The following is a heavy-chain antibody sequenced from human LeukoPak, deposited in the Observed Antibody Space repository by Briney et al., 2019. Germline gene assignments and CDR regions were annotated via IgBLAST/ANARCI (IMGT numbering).Heavy chain of an antibody. D-gene: IGHD2/OR15-2a*01. CDR1: GGSIRTSDYY. CDR2: IYYSGST. J-gene: IGHJ5*02. CDR3: ARTYFYNWFDP. Sequence: SETLSLTCTVSGGSIRTSDYYSAWIRQPPGKGLEWIGYIYYSGSTYYNPSLKSRVTISVDTSKNQFSLKLSSVTAADTAVYYCARTYFYNWFDPWGQGTLVTVSS. V-gene: IGHV4-30-4*08.